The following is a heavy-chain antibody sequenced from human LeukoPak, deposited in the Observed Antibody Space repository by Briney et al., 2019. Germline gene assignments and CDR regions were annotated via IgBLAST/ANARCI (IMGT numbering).Heavy chain of an antibody. Sequence: GGSLRLSCAASGFTFSDNYMSWIRQAPGKGLEWVSYISSSGSIYYADSVKGRFTISRDNAKNSLYLQMNSLRAEDTAVYYCARIHSRGILEGAFDIWGQGTMVTVSS. V-gene: IGHV3-11*04. CDR3: ARIHSRGILEGAFDI. CDR2: ISSSGSI. D-gene: IGHD2-21*01. J-gene: IGHJ3*02. CDR1: GFTFSDNY.